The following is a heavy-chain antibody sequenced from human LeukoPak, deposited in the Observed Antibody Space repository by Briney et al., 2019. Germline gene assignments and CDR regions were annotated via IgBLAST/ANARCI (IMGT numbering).Heavy chain of an antibody. J-gene: IGHJ4*02. CDR1: GYTLTELS. CDR2: FDPEDGET. D-gene: IGHD3-22*01. CDR3: ATGDSSGYSVFDY. Sequence: TSVKVSCKVSGYTLTELSMHWVRQAPGKGLEWMGGFDPEDGETIYAQKFQGRVTMTEDTSTDTAYMELSSLRSEDTAVYYCATGDSSGYSVFDYWGQGTLVTVSS. V-gene: IGHV1-24*01.